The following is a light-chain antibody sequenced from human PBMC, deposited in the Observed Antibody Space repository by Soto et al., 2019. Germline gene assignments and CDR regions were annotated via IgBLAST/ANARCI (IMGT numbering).Light chain of an antibody. CDR1: QSFSSY. CDR2: DKS. Sequence: EIVLTQSPATLSLSPGERATLSCRASQSFSSYLAWYQQKPGQAPRLLIYDKSTRATGIPARFSGSGSGTEFTLTISSLQSEDFAVYYCQQYNNWPPRTFGQGTKVDIK. CDR3: QQYNNWPPRT. V-gene: IGKV3-15*01. J-gene: IGKJ1*01.